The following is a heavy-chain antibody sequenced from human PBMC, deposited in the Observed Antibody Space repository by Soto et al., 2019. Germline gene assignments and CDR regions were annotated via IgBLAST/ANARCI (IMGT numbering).Heavy chain of an antibody. V-gene: IGHV3-33*01. J-gene: IGHJ4*02. Sequence: QVQLVDSGGGVVQPGRSLRLSCAASGFIFSSYGMHWVRQAPGKGLEWVAGIWFDGSNKYYADSVKGRLTISRDNSRNTLYLQMNGLRAEDTAVYYCARDAKSVETTGGFDYWGQGTLVTVSS. CDR3: ARDAKSVETTGGFDY. CDR1: GFIFSSYG. D-gene: IGHD1-26*01. CDR2: IWFDGSNK.